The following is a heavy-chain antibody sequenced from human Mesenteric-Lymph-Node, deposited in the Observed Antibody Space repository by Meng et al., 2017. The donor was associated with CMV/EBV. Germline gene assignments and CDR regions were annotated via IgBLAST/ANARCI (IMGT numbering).Heavy chain of an antibody. Sequence: SGLTFSNVAMSWVRQAPGKGLEWVSPITASGGSTYYADSVKGRFTISRDNSKNTLYLQMNRLRAEDTAVYYCAKVDSGSWYRGFFDYWGQGTLVTVSS. CDR1: GLTFSNVA. D-gene: IGHD6-13*01. CDR2: ITASGGST. CDR3: AKVDSGSWYRGFFDY. V-gene: IGHV3-23*01. J-gene: IGHJ4*02.